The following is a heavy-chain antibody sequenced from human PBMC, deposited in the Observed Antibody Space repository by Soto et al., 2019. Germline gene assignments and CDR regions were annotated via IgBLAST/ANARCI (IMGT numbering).Heavy chain of an antibody. CDR1: GGSISSGDYY. J-gene: IGHJ6*02. Sequence: QVQLQESGPGLVKPSQTLSLTCTVSGGSISSGDYYWSWIRQPPGKGLEWIGYIYYSGSTYYNPSLKNRVTLSVDTSKNQFSLKLSSVTAADTAVYYCARVVVPAAMGGMDVWGQGTTVTVSS. D-gene: IGHD2-2*01. CDR3: ARVVVPAAMGGMDV. CDR2: IYYSGST. V-gene: IGHV4-30-4*01.